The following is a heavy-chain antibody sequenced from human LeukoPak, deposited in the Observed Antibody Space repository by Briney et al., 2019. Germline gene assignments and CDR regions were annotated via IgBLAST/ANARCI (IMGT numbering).Heavy chain of an antibody. Sequence: GASVKVSCKASGYTFTSYGINWVRQAPGQGLEWMGWINPNNGDTDYAQMFQGRVTMNRDTSISTAYMELNRLRSDDTAVYYCARGYCSSSGCYDWLDTWGQGTRVTVSS. D-gene: IGHD2-2*01. CDR3: ARGYCSSSGCYDWLDT. V-gene: IGHV1-2*02. CDR1: GYTFTSYG. CDR2: INPNNGDT. J-gene: IGHJ5*02.